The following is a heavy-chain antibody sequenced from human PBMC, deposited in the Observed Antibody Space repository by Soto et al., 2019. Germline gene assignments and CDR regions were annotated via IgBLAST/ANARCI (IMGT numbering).Heavy chain of an antibody. D-gene: IGHD3-3*01. CDR3: MTDRQRWRIALFGVAKVGTAVDM. J-gene: IGHJ3*02. CDR1: GYILPELS. Sequence: QGQLVQPGAAGKKPGASVKVSCKVSGYILPELSIHWVRQAPGKGPEWMGGFDPEEGEVIYAQKFRGRITVTEETSTDPVHMELSRLGSDDTAVYYCMTDRQRWRIALFGVAKVGTAVDMWGQGTLVTVSS. CDR2: FDPEEGEV. V-gene: IGHV1-24*01.